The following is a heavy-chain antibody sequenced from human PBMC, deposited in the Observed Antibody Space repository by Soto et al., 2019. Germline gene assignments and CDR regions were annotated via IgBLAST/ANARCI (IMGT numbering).Heavy chain of an antibody. V-gene: IGHV1-24*01. J-gene: IGHJ6*02. CDR3: ATNSSRLATYYCYYGMDV. Sequence: ASVKVSCKVSGYALTELSMHWVRQAPGKGLEWMGGFDPEDGETIYAQRFQGRVTMTEDTSTDTAYMELSSLRSEDTAVYYCATNSSRLATYYCYYGMDVWGQGTTVTVSS. D-gene: IGHD6-19*01. CDR2: FDPEDGET. CDR1: GYALTELS.